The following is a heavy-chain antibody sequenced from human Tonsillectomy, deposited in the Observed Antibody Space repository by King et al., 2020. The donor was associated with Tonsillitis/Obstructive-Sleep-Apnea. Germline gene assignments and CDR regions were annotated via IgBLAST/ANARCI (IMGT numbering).Heavy chain of an antibody. V-gene: IGHV1-46*01. Sequence: QLVQSGAEVRKPGASVKVSCKASGYTFASSYIHWVRQAPGQGLEWMGIINPSGGSTNYAQKFQGRVTMTRDTSTSTVYMEMSSVRYEDTAVYFCAREDGSGTYLQFSYRVDVWGQGTPVTVSS. CDR3: AREDGSGTYLQFSYRVDV. CDR2: INPSGGST. D-gene: IGHD3-10*01. CDR1: GYTFASSY. J-gene: IGHJ6*02.